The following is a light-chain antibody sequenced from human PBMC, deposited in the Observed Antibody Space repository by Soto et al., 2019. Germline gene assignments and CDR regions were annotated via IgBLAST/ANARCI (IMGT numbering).Light chain of an antibody. J-gene: IGLJ1*01. CDR2: EVT. Sequence: QSVLTQPPAASGSPGQSVTISCTGTSSDVGGYGYVSWYHQHPGKAPKLMIYEVTIRPSGVSDRFSGSKSGNTGSLTVSGLQAEDDADYYCSSYTGGNPSDVFGTGTKVTVL. V-gene: IGLV2-8*01. CDR1: SSDVGGYGY. CDR3: SSYTGGNPSDV.